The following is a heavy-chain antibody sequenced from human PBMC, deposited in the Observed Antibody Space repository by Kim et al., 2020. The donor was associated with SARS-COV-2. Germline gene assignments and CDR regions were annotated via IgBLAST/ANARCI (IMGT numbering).Heavy chain of an antibody. CDR2: ISQDGSAK. D-gene: IGHD2-2*01. Sequence: GGSLRLSCAASRFIFSSYWMSWVRQAPGKGLERVAIISQDGSAKHYLDSVKGRFTISRDNAKNSLYLLMNSLRPEDTAVYYCTAGPNVPAAPYYFDYWG. V-gene: IGHV3-7*01. J-gene: IGHJ4*01. CDR1: RFIFSSYW. CDR3: TAGPNVPAAPYYFDY.